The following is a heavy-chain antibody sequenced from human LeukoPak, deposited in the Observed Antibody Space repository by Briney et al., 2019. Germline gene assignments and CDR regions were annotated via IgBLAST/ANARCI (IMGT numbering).Heavy chain of an antibody. CDR3: ARESTYSGWFDY. Sequence: ETLSLTPALSRGSISGDLGSCVRQPPGKGLEWIAYIHYTGNTDYNPSLKSRVTIAVDTSKNQFSLKLSSVTAADTAVYHCARESTYSGWFDYWGQGTLVTVSS. V-gene: IGHV4-59*01. J-gene: IGHJ4*02. D-gene: IGHD6-19*01. CDR1: RGSISGDL. CDR2: IHYTGNT.